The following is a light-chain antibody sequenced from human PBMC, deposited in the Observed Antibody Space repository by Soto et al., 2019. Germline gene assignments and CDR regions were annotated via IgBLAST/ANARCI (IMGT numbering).Light chain of an antibody. CDR1: QGISSY. CDR3: QQYYSYPRT. J-gene: IGKJ1*01. Sequence: AIRMTQSPSSFSASTGDRVTITCRASQGISSYLAWYQQKPGKAPKLLIYAASTLQSGVPSRFSGSGSGTDFTLTISCLQFEDLATYYYQQYYSYPRTCGQGTKLAIK. V-gene: IGKV1-8*01. CDR2: AAS.